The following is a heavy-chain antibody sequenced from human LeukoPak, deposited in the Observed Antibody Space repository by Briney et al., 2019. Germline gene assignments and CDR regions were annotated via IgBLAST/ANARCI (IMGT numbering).Heavy chain of an antibody. V-gene: IGHV3-43*02. CDR3: AKDGGGRYSGYDSTFDY. Sequence: GGSLRLSCAASGFTFDDYAMHWVRQAPGKGLEWVSLISGDGGSTYYADSVKGQFTISRDNSKNSLYLQMNSLRTEDTALYYCAKDGGGRYSGYDSTFDYWGQGTLVTVSS. J-gene: IGHJ4*02. D-gene: IGHD5-12*01. CDR2: ISGDGGST. CDR1: GFTFDDYA.